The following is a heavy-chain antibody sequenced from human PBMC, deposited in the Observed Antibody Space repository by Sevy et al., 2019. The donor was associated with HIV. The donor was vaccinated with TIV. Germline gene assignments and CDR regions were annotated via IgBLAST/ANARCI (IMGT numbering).Heavy chain of an antibody. Sequence: ASVKVSCKASGYTFSSNGIAWVRQAPGQGLQWMGWMGVYNGNSNYAQNLRDRVTMTTDTSTSTAYMELKSLSSDDTAVYYCARVPTYYFGSGTYFDYWGQLTLVTVSS. CDR2: MGVYNGNS. D-gene: IGHD3-10*01. J-gene: IGHJ4*02. CDR3: ARVPTYYFGSGTYFDY. CDR1: GYTFSSNG. V-gene: IGHV1-18*01.